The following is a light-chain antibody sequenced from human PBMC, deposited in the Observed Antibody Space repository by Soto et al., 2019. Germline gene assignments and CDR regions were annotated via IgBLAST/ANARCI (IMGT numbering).Light chain of an antibody. J-gene: IGLJ2*01. CDR2: EVS. CDR1: SSDVGGYNY. CDR3: SSYAGMNNLV. V-gene: IGLV2-8*01. Sequence: QSVLTQPASASGSPGQSVTISCTGTSSDVGGYNYVSWYQLHPGKAPKLMIYEVSKRPSGVPDRFLGSKSGNTASLTVSGLQAEDEADYYCSSYAGMNNLVFGGGTKLTVL.